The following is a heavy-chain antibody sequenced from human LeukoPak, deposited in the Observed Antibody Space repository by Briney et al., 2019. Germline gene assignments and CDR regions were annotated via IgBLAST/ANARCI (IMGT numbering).Heavy chain of an antibody. D-gene: IGHD6-19*01. CDR3: AKDSVAGTEMYYFDY. V-gene: IGHV3-30*18. J-gene: IGHJ4*01. CDR2: ISYDGSNK. CDR1: GLTFNSYG. Sequence: GGSLRLSCAASGLTFNSYGMHWVRQAPGKGLEWVAVISYDGSNKYYADSVKGRFTISRDNSKNTLYLQMNSLRAEDTAVYYCAKDSVAGTEMYYFDYWGQGTLVTVSS.